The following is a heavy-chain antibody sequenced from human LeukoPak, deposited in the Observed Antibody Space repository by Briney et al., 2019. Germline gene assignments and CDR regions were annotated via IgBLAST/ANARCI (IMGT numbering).Heavy chain of an antibody. CDR3: ARDLGEQWLAYYFDY. CDR1: GFTFSNSD. CDR2: ISSSSSYI. Sequence: GGSLRLSCAASGFTFSNSDMRWVHQAPGKGLEWVSSISSSSSYIYYADSVKGRFTISRDNAKNSLYLQMNSLRAEDTAVYYCARDLGEQWLAYYFDYWGQGTLVTVSS. V-gene: IGHV3-21*01. D-gene: IGHD6-19*01. J-gene: IGHJ4*02.